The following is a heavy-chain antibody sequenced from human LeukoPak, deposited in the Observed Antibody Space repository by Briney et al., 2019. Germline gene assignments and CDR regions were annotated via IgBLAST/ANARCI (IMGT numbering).Heavy chain of an antibody. CDR2: IGYDGGNI. CDR1: GFTFSNYA. Sequence: QPGGSLRLSCAASGFTFSNYAMHWVRQAPGKGLEWVTVIGYDGGNIHYADSVKGRFTISRDNSKNTLYLQMNSLRAEDTAVYYCARDSTYTGSFHDAFDIWGQGTMVIVSS. CDR3: ARDSTYTGSFHDAFDI. D-gene: IGHD1-26*01. J-gene: IGHJ3*02. V-gene: IGHV3-30-3*01.